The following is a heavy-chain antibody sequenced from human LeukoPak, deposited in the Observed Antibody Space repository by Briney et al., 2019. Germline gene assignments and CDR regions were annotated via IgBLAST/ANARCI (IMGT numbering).Heavy chain of an antibody. J-gene: IGHJ5*02. V-gene: IGHV3-49*04. CDR2: IRSKAYGATT. CDR1: GFTFGDYA. Sequence: GRSLRLSCTASGFTFGDYAMSWVRQAPGKGLEWVGFIRSKAYGATTEYAASVKGRFTISRDDSKSIAYLQMNSLKTEDTAVYFCTRDVVYSGSGLSVPWGQGTLVTVSS. CDR3: TRDVVYSGSGLSVP. D-gene: IGHD3-3*01.